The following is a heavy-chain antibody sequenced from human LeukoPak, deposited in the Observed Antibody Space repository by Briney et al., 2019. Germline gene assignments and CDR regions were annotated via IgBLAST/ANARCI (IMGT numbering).Heavy chain of an antibody. D-gene: IGHD1-7*01. CDR1: GFTFSSYW. Sequence: GGSLRLSCAASGFTFSSYWMTWVRQAPGQGLEWVANIKQDGSERYYVDSVKGRFTISRDNAKNSLYLQMNSLRAEDTAVYYCARAWNYWFDYWGQGTLVTVSS. V-gene: IGHV3-7*04. J-gene: IGHJ4*02. CDR2: IKQDGSER. CDR3: ARAWNYWFDY.